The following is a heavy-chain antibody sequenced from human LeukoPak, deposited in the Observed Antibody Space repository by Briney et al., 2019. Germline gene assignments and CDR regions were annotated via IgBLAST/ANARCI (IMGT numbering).Heavy chain of an antibody. CDR2: IYYSGST. D-gene: IGHD3-10*01. Sequence: SETLSLTCTVSGGSISGSSYYWGWIRQPPGKGLEWIGYIYYSGSTNYNPSLKSRVTISVDTSKNQFSLKLSSVTAADTAVYYCARDQGATMVRGPQPRDAFDIWGQGTMVTVSS. CDR3: ARDQGATMVRGPQPRDAFDI. V-gene: IGHV4-61*01. CDR1: GGSISGSSYY. J-gene: IGHJ3*02.